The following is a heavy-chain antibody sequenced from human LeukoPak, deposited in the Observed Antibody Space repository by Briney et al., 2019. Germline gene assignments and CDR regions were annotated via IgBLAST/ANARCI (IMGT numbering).Heavy chain of an antibody. CDR1: GYSFTSYW. J-gene: IGHJ4*02. CDR3: ARRRDLYSGSYYPFDY. V-gene: IGHV5-51*01. Sequence: GESLKISCKGSGYSFTSYWIGWVRQMPGKGLEWMGIIYPGDSDTRYSPSFQGQVTISADKSISTSYLQWSSLKASDTAMYYCARRRDLYSGSYYPFDYWGQGTLVTVSS. CDR2: IYPGDSDT. D-gene: IGHD1-26*01.